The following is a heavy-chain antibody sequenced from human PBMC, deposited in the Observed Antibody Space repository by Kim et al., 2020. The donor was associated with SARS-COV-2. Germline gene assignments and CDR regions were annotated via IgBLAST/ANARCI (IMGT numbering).Heavy chain of an antibody. CDR3: ARSYGDYYLDY. D-gene: IGHD4-17*01. Sequence: STYYADSVKGRFTISRDNSKNTLYLQMSSLRAEDTAVYYCARSYGDYYLDYWGQGTLVTVSS. V-gene: IGHV3-66*01. J-gene: IGHJ4*02. CDR2: ST.